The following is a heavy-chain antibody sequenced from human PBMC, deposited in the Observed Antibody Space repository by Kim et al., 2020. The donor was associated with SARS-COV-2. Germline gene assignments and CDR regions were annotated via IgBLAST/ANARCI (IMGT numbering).Heavy chain of an antibody. D-gene: IGHD2-15*01. Sequence: YAQGFTGRFVFSLDTSVSTAYLQISSLKAEDTAVYYCARGIVVAPADFDYWGQGTLVTVSS. CDR3: ARGIVVAPADFDY. J-gene: IGHJ4*02. V-gene: IGHV7-4-1*02.